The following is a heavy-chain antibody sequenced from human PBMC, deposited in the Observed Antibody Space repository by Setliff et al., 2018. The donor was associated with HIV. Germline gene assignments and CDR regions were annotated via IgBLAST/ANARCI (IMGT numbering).Heavy chain of an antibody. D-gene: IGHD6-25*01. CDR3: ARTPEGAAVFDY. J-gene: IGHJ4*02. V-gene: IGHV1-18*01. CDR2: ISAYNGNT. CDR1: GYTFTSFG. Sequence: ASVKVSCKASGYTFTSFGISWVRQAPGQGLEWMGWISAYNGNTHNAQKFQGRVTITRDISASTAYMELSSLGSEDTAVFYCARTPEGAAVFDYWGQGTLVTVSS.